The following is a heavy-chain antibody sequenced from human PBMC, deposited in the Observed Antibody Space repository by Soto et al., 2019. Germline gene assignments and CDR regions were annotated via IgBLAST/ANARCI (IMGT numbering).Heavy chain of an antibody. J-gene: IGHJ5*02. CDR3: ATSMRHTLDP. CDR2: INQDGSDK. V-gene: IGHV3-7*01. D-gene: IGHD2-21*01. Sequence: EVQVVESGGGLVQPGGSLRLSCAASGFTFGIHWMTWVRQVPGKGLEWVANINQDGSDKYYVDSVKGRFIISRDNAKDSLYLQMNRLRVEDTAVYFCATSMRHTLDPWGQGTLVTVS. CDR1: GFTFGIHW.